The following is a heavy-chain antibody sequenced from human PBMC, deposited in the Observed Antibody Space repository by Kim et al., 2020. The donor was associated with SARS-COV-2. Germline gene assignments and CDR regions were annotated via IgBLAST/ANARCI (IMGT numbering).Heavy chain of an antibody. J-gene: IGHJ4*02. D-gene: IGHD1-26*01. V-gene: IGHV1-8*01. CDR3: ARNSPANRLFDY. CDR2: MNPNSGNT. Sequence: ASVKVSCEASGYTFTSYDINWVRQATGQGLEWMGWMNPNSGNTGYAQNFQGRVTLTRNTSINTAFMELNSLRSDDTAVYYCARNSPANRLFDYWGQGTPVTVSS. CDR1: GYTFTSYD.